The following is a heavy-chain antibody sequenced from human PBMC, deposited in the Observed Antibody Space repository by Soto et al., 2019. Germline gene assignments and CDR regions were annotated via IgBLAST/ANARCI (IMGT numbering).Heavy chain of an antibody. Sequence: SETLSLTCTVSGGSISSADYYWSWVRQPPGKGLEWIGYIYYSGSTFFNPSLKSRVTISKDTSRNQFSLRLNSVTAADTAVYYCARAIVVTIGGMDVWGQGTTVTVTS. CDR2: IYYSGST. J-gene: IGHJ6*02. V-gene: IGHV4-30-4*01. CDR3: ARAIVVTIGGMDV. D-gene: IGHD5-12*01. CDR1: GGSISSADYY.